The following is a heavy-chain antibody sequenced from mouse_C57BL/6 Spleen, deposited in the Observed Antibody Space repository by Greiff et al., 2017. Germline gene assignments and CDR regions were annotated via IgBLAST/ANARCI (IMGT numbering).Heavy chain of an antibody. J-gene: IGHJ4*01. V-gene: IGHV2-6-1*01. CDR3: ARHRYPFYAMDY. D-gene: IGHD2-12*01. CDR1: GFSLTSYG. CDR2: IWSDGST. Sequence: VKMVESGPGLVAPSQSLSITCTVSGFSLTSYGVHWVRQPPGKGLEWLVVIWSDGSTTYNSALKSRLSISKANSKSQVFLKMNSLQTDDTAMYYCARHRYPFYAMDYWGQGTSVTVSS.